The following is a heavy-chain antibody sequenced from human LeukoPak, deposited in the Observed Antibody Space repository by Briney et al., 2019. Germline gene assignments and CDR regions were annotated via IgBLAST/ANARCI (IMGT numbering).Heavy chain of an antibody. V-gene: IGHV1-69*05. CDR1: GGTFSSYA. D-gene: IGHD3-22*01. CDR3: ARDRGYYYDSSGYYYPFDY. Sequence: ASAKVSCKASGGTFSSYAISWVRQAPGQGLEWMGGIIPIFGTANYAQKFQGRVTITTDESTSTAYMELSSLRSEDTAVYYCARDRGYYYDSSGYYYPFDYWGQGTLVTVSS. J-gene: IGHJ4*02. CDR2: IIPIFGTA.